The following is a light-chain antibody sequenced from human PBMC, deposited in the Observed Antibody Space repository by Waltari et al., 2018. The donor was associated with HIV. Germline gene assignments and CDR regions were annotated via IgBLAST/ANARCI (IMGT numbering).Light chain of an antibody. CDR1: SSNIGSNY. V-gene: IGLV1-47*01. J-gene: IGLJ3*02. CDR3: AAWDDSLSGV. CDR2: RNN. Sequence: QSVLTQPPSASGTPGQRVTISCSGSSSNIGSNYVSWYQQLPGTTPNLLIYRNNQRPSGVPDRFSGSKSGTSASLAISGLRSEDEADYYCAAWDDSLSGVFGGGTKLTVL.